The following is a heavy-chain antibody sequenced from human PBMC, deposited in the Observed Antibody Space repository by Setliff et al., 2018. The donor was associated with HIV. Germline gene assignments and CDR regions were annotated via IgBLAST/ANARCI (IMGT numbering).Heavy chain of an antibody. CDR1: HGAISSYY. Sequence: SETLSLTCTVSHGAISSYYWSWIRQPPGKGLEWIGHIYYSRSTNYNPSLKSRLTISVDRPKNQFSLNVSSVTAADTAVYYCARLQLKVTTWYFDLWGRGTLVTVSS. CDR2: IYYSRST. V-gene: IGHV4-59*08. D-gene: IGHD4-17*01. J-gene: IGHJ2*01. CDR3: ARLQLKVTTWYFDL.